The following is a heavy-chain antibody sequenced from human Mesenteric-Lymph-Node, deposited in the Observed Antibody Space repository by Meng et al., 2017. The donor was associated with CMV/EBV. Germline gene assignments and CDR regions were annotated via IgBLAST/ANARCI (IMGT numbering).Heavy chain of an antibody. CDR2: IRSKAYGGTT. J-gene: IGHJ6*02. CDR1: GFTFGDYA. D-gene: IGHD2-8*01. Sequence: LKISCAASGFTFGDYAMSWVRQAPGKGLEWVSFIRSKAYGGTTEYAASVKGRFIISRDDSKNIAFLQMNSLKTEDTAVYYCTRDDIVLIPTTSGATDAMDVWGQGTTVTVSS. CDR3: TRDDIVLIPTTSGATDAMDV. V-gene: IGHV3-49*04.